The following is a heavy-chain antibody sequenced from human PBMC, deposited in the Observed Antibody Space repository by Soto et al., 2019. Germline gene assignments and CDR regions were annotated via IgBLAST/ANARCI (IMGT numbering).Heavy chain of an antibody. Sequence: PSETLSLTCAVSGGSISSSNWWSWVRQPPGKGLEWIGEIYHSGSTNYNPSLKSRVTISVDKSKNQFSLKLSSVTAADTAVYYCAWSRGYSYGYAPRGMDVWGQGTTVTVSS. D-gene: IGHD5-18*01. CDR2: IYHSGST. J-gene: IGHJ6*02. V-gene: IGHV4-4*02. CDR1: GGSISSSNW. CDR3: AWSRGYSYGYAPRGMDV.